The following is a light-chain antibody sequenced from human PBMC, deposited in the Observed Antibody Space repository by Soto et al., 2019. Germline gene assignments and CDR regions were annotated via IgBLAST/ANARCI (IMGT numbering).Light chain of an antibody. Sequence: EIVMTQSPATQSVSPGERATLSSRASQSVSSNLAWYQQKPGQAPRLLIYGASSRATGIPDRFSGSGSGTEFTLTISSLQSEDFAVYYCQQYNKWPPYTFGQGTKLEIK. CDR3: QQYNKWPPYT. J-gene: IGKJ2*01. CDR2: GAS. V-gene: IGKV3-15*01. CDR1: QSVSSN.